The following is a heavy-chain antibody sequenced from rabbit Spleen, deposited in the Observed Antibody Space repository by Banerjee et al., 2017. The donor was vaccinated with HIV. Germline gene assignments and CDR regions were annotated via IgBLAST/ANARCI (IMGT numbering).Heavy chain of an antibody. V-gene: IGHV1S43*01. Sequence: QQQLEESGGGLVKPGGTLTLTCKASGFTFSSYWMCWVRQAPGKGLEWIACIATGSTYYASWVNGRFTISRSTSLNTVDLKMTSLTAADTATYFCVRDLYASSGSYFALWGPGTLVTVS. J-gene: IGHJ4*01. CDR1: GFTFSSYW. CDR2: IATGST. CDR3: VRDLYASSGSYFAL. D-gene: IGHD1-1*01.